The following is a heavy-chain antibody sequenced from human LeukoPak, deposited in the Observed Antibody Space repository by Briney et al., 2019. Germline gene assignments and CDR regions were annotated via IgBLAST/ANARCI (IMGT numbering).Heavy chain of an antibody. V-gene: IGHV3-30*04. Sequence: GGSLRLSCAASGFTFSNYAMHWVRQAPGKGLEWVAVISYDGGNKYYADSVKGRFTISRDNSKNTLYLQMNSLRAEDTAVYYCASPLEVVAPGSGYYYSMDVWGQGTTVTVSS. D-gene: IGHD3-10*01. CDR3: ASPLEVVAPGSGYYYSMDV. CDR2: ISYDGGNK. J-gene: IGHJ6*02. CDR1: GFTFSNYA.